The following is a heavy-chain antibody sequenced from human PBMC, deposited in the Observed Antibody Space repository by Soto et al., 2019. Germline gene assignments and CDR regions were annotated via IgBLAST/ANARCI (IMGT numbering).Heavy chain of an antibody. Sequence: QVQLVQSGAEVKKPGSSVKVSCKASGGSFSNYGFSWVRQAPGQGLEWMGGIIPLSGTAKYAQKFQGRVTISADTSTSTAYMELSTLRSDDTAVYYCAREADSVTYYAAADFNYGMDVWGQGTTVTVSS. D-gene: IGHD1-26*01. V-gene: IGHV1-69*06. CDR1: GGSFSNYG. CDR2: IIPLSGTA. J-gene: IGHJ6*02. CDR3: AREADSVTYYAAADFNYGMDV.